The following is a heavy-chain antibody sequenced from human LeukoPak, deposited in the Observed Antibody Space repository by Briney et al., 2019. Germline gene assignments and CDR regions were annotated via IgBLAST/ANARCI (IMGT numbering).Heavy chain of an antibody. CDR3: ARSGYGDYENWFDP. CDR1: GGSFSGYY. CDR2: IYYSGST. J-gene: IGHJ5*02. D-gene: IGHD4-17*01. Sequence: SETLSLTCAVYGGSFSGYYWGWIRQPPGKGLEWIGSIYYSGSTYYNPSLKSRVTISVDTSKNQFSLKLSSVTAADTAVYYCARSGYGDYENWFDPWGQGTLVTVSS. V-gene: IGHV4-39*01.